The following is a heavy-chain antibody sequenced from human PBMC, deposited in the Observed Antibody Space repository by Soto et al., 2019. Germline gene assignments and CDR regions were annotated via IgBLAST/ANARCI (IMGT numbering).Heavy chain of an antibody. V-gene: IGHV5-51*01. CDR2: IYPSDSDT. CDR3: VRQTVSTGYASR. CDR1: GYSFTSYW. D-gene: IGHD2-2*01. J-gene: IGHJ4*02. Sequence: GESLKISCKGSGYSFTSYWIGWVRQMPGKGLEWMGIIYPSDSDTRYSPSSQGQVTISADKSISTAYLQWSSLKASDTAMYYCVRQTVSTGYASRWGQGTLVTVSS.